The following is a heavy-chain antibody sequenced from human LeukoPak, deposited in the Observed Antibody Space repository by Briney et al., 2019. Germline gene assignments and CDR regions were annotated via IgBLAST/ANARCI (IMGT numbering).Heavy chain of an antibody. Sequence: GGSLRLSCAASGFTFSSYAMSWVRQAPGKGLEWVSANSGSGGSTYYADSVKGRFTISRDNSKNTLYLQMNSLRAEDTAVYYCATTHQTGVVMMDYWGQGTLVTVSS. CDR1: GFTFSSYA. CDR2: NSGSGGST. J-gene: IGHJ4*02. D-gene: IGHD3-22*01. CDR3: ATTHQTGVVMMDY. V-gene: IGHV3-23*01.